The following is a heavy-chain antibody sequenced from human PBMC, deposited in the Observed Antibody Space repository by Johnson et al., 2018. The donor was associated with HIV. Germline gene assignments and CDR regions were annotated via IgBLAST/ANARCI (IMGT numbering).Heavy chain of an antibody. J-gene: IGHJ3*02. V-gene: IGHV3-33*01. CDR3: TRARIQIWSYVGTFDT. Sequence: QVQLVESGGGLVQPGGSLTLSCAASGFTLSSHGIHWVRQAPGKGLEWVAIMWYDGSHLGCADSVKDRFTISRDVSKNTVYLQMSSLKPEDTAVYYCTRARIQIWSYVGTFDTWGPGALVTVSS. CDR1: GFTLSSHG. D-gene: IGHD5-18*01. CDR2: MWYDGSHL.